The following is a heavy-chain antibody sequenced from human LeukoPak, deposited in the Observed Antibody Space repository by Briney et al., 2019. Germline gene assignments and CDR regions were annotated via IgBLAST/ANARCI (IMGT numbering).Heavy chain of an antibody. Sequence: PGGSLRLSCAASGFTVSGYYMSWVRQAPGKGLEWVSVIYSEDRTYYADSVKSRFTISRDNSKYPLYLQMNSLRAEDKAVYYCTRDEDYYDSSGPDVWGKGTTVTVSS. J-gene: IGHJ6*04. CDR2: IYSEDRT. CDR1: GFTVSGYY. V-gene: IGHV3-53*01. CDR3: TRDEDYYDSSGPDV. D-gene: IGHD3-22*01.